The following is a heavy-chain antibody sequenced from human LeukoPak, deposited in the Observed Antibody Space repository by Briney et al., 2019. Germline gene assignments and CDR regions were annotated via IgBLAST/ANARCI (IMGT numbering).Heavy chain of an antibody. CDR3: AKDYYGMDV. Sequence: GGSLRLSCAASGFTFSSYDMTWVRQAPGEGLEWVSTISGSGGRTYYADSVKGRFTISRDNSKNTLYVQMNSLRGEDTAVYYCAKDYYGMDVWGQGTTVTVSS. J-gene: IGHJ6*02. CDR2: ISGSGGRT. V-gene: IGHV3-23*01. CDR1: GFTFSSYD.